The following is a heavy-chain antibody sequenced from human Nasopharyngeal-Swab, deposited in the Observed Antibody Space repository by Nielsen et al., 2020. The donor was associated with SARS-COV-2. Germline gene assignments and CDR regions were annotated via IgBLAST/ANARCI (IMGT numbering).Heavy chain of an antibody. Sequence: SLKISCAASGFTFDDYSMHWVRQAPGKGLEWVSCINWNSGRKGYADSVKGRFTISRDNTKSSLYLQMDSLRTEDTALYYCARGTADFTNPSFDFWGQGNLVTVPS. CDR2: INWNSGRK. J-gene: IGHJ4*02. V-gene: IGHV3-9*01. CDR3: ARGTADFTNPSFDF. CDR1: GFTFDDYS. D-gene: IGHD4-11*01.